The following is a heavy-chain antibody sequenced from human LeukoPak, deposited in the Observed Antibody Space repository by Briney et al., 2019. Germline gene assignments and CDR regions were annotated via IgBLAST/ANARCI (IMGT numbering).Heavy chain of an antibody. J-gene: IGHJ5*02. D-gene: IGHD3-10*01. V-gene: IGHV3-23*01. CDR1: GFSFSDYG. CDR3: ARARKSGGITMIRGVKDRGWFDP. Sequence: GGTLRLSCAGSGFSFSDYGMSWVRQPPGKGLEWVSGLSYRGDSTYYADSVKGRFTISRDNSKNTLYLQMNSLRAEDTAVYYCARARKSGGITMIRGVKDRGWFDPWGQGTLVTVSS. CDR2: LSYRGDST.